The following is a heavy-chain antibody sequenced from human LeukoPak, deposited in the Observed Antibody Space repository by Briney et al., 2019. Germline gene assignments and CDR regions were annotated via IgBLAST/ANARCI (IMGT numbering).Heavy chain of an antibody. Sequence: PSETLSLTCIVSGGSISSYYWSWIRQPAGKGLEWIGRIYTIGCTTYNPSLKSRVTMSVDTSTNQFSLKLSSVTAADTAVYYCARDSIQFLEWLSPITWFVPWGQGTLVTVSS. V-gene: IGHV4-4*07. CDR1: GGSISSYY. CDR3: ARDSIQFLEWLSPITWFVP. J-gene: IGHJ5*02. D-gene: IGHD3-3*01. CDR2: IYTIGCT.